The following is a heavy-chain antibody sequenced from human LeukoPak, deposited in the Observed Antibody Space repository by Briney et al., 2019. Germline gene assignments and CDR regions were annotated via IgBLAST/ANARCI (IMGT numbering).Heavy chain of an antibody. CDR3: TSPWGAFEY. V-gene: IGHV3-49*04. D-gene: IGHD3-16*01. CDR2: IRSKAYGGTT. Sequence: QPGRSLRLSCTASGFTFGDYAVTWVRQAPGKGLEWVGFIRSKAYGGTTEYAASVRGRFTISRDDSKSIAYLQMNSLKTEDTGVYYCTSPWGAFEYWGQGTLVTVSS. CDR1: GFTFGDYA. J-gene: IGHJ4*02.